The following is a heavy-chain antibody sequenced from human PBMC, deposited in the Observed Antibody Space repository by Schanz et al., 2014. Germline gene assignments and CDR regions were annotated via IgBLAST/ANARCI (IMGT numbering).Heavy chain of an antibody. CDR3: AGAFDSSGYYFDY. V-gene: IGHV1-46*03. CDR1: GGTFSSYT. CDR2: VNPSVRGT. J-gene: IGHJ4*02. D-gene: IGHD3-22*01. Sequence: QVQLVQSGAEVKKPGPSVKVSCTASGGTFSSYTISWIRQAPGQGLEWMGIVNPSVRGTHFAREFQGRVTVTSDTSTSTVYMELSGLRSEDTAVYYCAGAFDSSGYYFDYWGRGTLVTVSS.